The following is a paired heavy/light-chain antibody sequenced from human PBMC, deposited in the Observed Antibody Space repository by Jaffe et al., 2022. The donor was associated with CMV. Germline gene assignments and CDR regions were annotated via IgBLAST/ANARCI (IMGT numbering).Light chain of an antibody. CDR1: RDISTY. V-gene: IGKV1-39*01. CDR2: SAS. Sequence: DIQMTQSPSSLSASVGDRVTITCRASRDISTYLNWYQQKSGMAPKLLIYSASILQSGVPSRFSGSGSGTDFTLTINSLQPEDFATYYCQQSYISLRTFGQGTKLEIK. J-gene: IGKJ2*01. CDR3: QQSYISLRT.
Heavy chain of an antibody. J-gene: IGHJ3*02. V-gene: IGHV1-18*01. Sequence: QAQLVQSGPEVQKPGASVKVSCKASGDIFSKYGISWVRQAPGQGLEWLGWISTYNGNANYAQLLQGRVTMTIDTSTTTAYLDLWSLKSDDTAVYYCVTDRLYSTSKLHAFDIWGQGTLVIVSS. D-gene: IGHD6-13*01. CDR3: VTDRLYSTSKLHAFDI. CDR2: ISTYNGNA. CDR1: GDIFSKYG.